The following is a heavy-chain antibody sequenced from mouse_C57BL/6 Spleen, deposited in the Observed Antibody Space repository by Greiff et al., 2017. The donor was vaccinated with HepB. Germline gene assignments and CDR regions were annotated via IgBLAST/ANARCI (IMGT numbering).Heavy chain of an antibody. Sequence: EVQLQESGGGLVKPGGSLKLSCAASGFTFSSYAMAWVRQTPEKRLEWVATISDGGSYTYYPDNVKGRFTISSDNTKNNLYLQMSHLKSEDTAMYYCAREYGGSSVYFYYWGQGTTLTVAS. CDR1: GFTFSSYA. V-gene: IGHV5-4*01. CDR3: AREYGGSSVYFYY. J-gene: IGHJ2*01. D-gene: IGHD1-1*01. CDR2: ISDGGSYT.